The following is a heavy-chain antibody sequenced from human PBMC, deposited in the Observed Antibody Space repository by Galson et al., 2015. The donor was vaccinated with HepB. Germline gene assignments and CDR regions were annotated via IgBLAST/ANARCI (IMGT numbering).Heavy chain of an antibody. CDR2: IYPGDSDT. CDR1: GYSFINYW. V-gene: IGHV5-51*01. CDR3: ASVSPRVDFDY. J-gene: IGHJ4*02. Sequence: QSGAEVKKPGESLKISCKASGYSFINYWIGWVRQMPGKGLEWMGMIYPGDSDTRYSPSFQGQVTTSADKSISTAYLQWSSLKASDTAIYYCASVSPRVDFDYWGQGTLVTVSS.